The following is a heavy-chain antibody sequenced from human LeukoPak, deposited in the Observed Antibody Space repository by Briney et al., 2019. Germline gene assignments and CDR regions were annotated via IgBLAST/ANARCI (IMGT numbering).Heavy chain of an antibody. CDR2: IYYSGST. Sequence: SETLSLTCTVSGGSISSYYWSWIRQPPGKGLEWIGSIYYSGSTYYNPSLKSRVTISVDTSKNQFSLKLSSVTAADTAVYYCARLRKQYFDYWGQGTLVTVSS. D-gene: IGHD1-14*01. J-gene: IGHJ4*02. CDR3: ARLRKQYFDY. CDR1: GGSISSYY. V-gene: IGHV4-39*01.